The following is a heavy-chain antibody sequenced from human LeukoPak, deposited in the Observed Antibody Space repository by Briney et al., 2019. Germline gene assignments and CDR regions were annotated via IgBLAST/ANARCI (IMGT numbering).Heavy chain of an antibody. V-gene: IGHV1-2*02. CDR1: GYTFTGYF. J-gene: IGHJ4*02. D-gene: IGHD6-13*01. CDR2: INPNSGET. CDR3: ASAVRSSWYSFDY. Sequence: ASVKVSCKASGYTFTGYFRHWVRQAPGQGLEWMGWINPNSGETNYAQKFQGRVTMPSDTSISTTYMELSRLRSDDTDVYYCASAVRSSWYSFDYWGQGTLVTVSS.